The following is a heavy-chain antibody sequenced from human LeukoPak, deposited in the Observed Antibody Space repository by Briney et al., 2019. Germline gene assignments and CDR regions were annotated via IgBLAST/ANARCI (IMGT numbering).Heavy chain of an antibody. CDR3: ARERVGILTGFDY. CDR2: IYTSGST. J-gene: IGHJ4*02. Sequence: SETLSLTCTVSGGSISSGSYYWSWIRQPAGKGLEWIGRIYTSGSTNYNPSLKSRVTISVDTSKNQFSLKLSSVTAADTAVYYCARERVGILTGFDYWGQGTLITVSS. V-gene: IGHV4-61*02. D-gene: IGHD3-9*01. CDR1: GGSISSGSYY.